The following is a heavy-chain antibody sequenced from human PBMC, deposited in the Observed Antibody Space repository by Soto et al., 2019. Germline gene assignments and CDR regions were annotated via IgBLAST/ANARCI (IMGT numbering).Heavy chain of an antibody. J-gene: IGHJ4*02. Sequence: PSETLSLTCAVSGYSISSSNWWGWIRQPPGKGLEWIGYIYYSGTTYYNPSLKSRVTMSVDTSKNQVSLELSSATVADTAVYYCVRGTDLYKCGFWGQGTLVTVSS. CDR2: IYYSGTT. CDR3: VRGTDLYKCGF. V-gene: IGHV4-28*03. D-gene: IGHD6-25*01. CDR1: GYSISSSNW.